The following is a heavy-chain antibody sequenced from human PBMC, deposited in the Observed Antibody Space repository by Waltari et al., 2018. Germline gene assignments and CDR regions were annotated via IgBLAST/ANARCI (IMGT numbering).Heavy chain of an antibody. V-gene: IGHV3-30*03. Sequence: QVQLVESGGGVVQPGRSLRLSCAASGFTFSSYGMHWVRQAPGKGLGWVAVISDDGSNKYYADSVKGRFTISRDNSKNTLYLQMNSLRAEDTAVYYCARGGGGIGDYWGQGTLVIVSS. CDR1: GFTFSSYG. CDR2: ISDDGSNK. D-gene: IGHD6-13*01. J-gene: IGHJ4*02. CDR3: ARGGGGIGDY.